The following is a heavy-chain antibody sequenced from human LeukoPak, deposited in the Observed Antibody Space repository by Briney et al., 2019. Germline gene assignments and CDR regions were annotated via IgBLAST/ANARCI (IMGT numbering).Heavy chain of an antibody. CDR3: ARVSAAHYYFDS. V-gene: IGHV3-7*01. CDR1: GFTFSSYW. D-gene: IGHD2-2*01. J-gene: IGHJ4*02. Sequence: GGSLRLSCAASGFTFSSYWMSWVRQAPGKGLEWVANIKLDGSEKYYVDSVKGRFTISGDSAKNSLYLQMNSLRAEDTAVYYCARVSAAHYYFDSWGQGTLVTVSS. CDR2: IKLDGSEK.